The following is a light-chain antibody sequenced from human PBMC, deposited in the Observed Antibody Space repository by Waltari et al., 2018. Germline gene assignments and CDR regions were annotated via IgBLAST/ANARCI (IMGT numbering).Light chain of an antibody. Sequence: QSALTQPPSASGSLGQSVTISCTGTSRDVGGYDYVPWYQVHPGKAPKLMIYEVTKRPSGVPDRFSGSKSGNTASLTVSGLQAEDEADYYCSSYVGTNTRYVFGTGTKVTVL. CDR2: EVT. CDR3: SSYVGTNTRYV. CDR1: SRDVGGYDY. J-gene: IGLJ1*01. V-gene: IGLV2-8*01.